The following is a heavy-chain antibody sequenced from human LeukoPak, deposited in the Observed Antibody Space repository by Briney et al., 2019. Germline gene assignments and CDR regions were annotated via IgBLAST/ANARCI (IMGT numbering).Heavy chain of an antibody. J-gene: IGHJ4*02. D-gene: IGHD3-9*01. CDR3: VKQFGHDILTGYYNVGDY. CDR2: ISYDGSNK. Sequence: GRSQRLPCAASGFTFSSYGMHWVRQAPGKGLEWVAVISYDGSNKYFADSVKGRFTISRDNSKNTLYLQMNSLRAEDTAVYYCVKQFGHDILTGYYNVGDYWGQGALVTVSS. V-gene: IGHV3-30*18. CDR1: GFTFSSYG.